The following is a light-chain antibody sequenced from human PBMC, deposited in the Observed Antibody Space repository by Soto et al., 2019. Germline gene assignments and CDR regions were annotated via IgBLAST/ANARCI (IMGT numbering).Light chain of an antibody. CDR1: QSVADN. CDR2: GAS. CDR3: QQYSSLWT. V-gene: IGKV3-20*01. J-gene: IGKJ1*01. Sequence: EVVMTQSPATLSVSPGERVTLSCRSSQSVADNLAWFQQKPGQGPRLLIYGASSRATGIPDRFSGSGSGTDFTLSISRLEPEDFAVYYCQQYSSLWTFGQGTKVDIK.